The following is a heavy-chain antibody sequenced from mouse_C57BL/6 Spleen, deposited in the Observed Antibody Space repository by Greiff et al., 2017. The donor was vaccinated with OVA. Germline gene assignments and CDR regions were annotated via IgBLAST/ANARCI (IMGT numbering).Heavy chain of an antibody. D-gene: IGHD1-1*01. CDR2: IDPSDSYT. V-gene: IGHV1-59*01. Sequence: VQLQQPGAELVRPGTSVKLSCKASGYTFTSYWMHWVKQRPGQGLEWIGVIDPSDSYTNYNQKLKGKATLTVDTSSSTAYMQLSSLTSEDSAVYYCARPITTVVRVYFDVWGTGTTVTVSS. CDR3: ARPITTVVRVYFDV. J-gene: IGHJ1*03. CDR1: GYTFTSYW.